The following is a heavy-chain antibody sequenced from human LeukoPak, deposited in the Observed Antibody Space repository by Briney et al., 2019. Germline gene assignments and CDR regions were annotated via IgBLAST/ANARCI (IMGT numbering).Heavy chain of an antibody. CDR1: GGPISSYY. D-gene: IGHD3-3*01. J-gene: IGHJ5*02. Sequence: SETLSLTCTVSGGPISSYYWSWIRHPAGKGLEWIGRIYTSGSTNYNPSLKSRVTMSVDTSKNQFSLKLSSVTAADTAVYYCARETNDFWSGYYTYNWFDPWGQGTLVTVSS. CDR3: ARETNDFWSGYYTYNWFDP. CDR2: IYTSGST. V-gene: IGHV4-4*07.